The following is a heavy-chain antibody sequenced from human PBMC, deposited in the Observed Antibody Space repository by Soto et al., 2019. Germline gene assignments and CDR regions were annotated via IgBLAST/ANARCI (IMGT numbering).Heavy chain of an antibody. D-gene: IGHD1-26*01. Sequence: PGGSLRLSCAVSGFTFDDNAMHWVRQAPEKGLEWVSGINWKSDIGYADSVRGRFTISRDNAKKSVYLQMNSLRAEDTAVYYCARDLEVGAHLYYFHYWGLGTLVTVSS. CDR1: GFTFDDNA. J-gene: IGHJ4*02. CDR2: INWKSDI. V-gene: IGHV3-9*01. CDR3: ARDLEVGAHLYYFHY.